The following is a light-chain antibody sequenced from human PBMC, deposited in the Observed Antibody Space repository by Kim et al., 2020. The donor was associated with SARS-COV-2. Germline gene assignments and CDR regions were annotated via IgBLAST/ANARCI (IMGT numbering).Light chain of an antibody. CDR2: GAS. CDR3: VQHITFPIT. CDR1: QGIIKV. Sequence: SLGDRVTITCPASQGIIKVLGSYQHNPGRDPKRLISGASSLQSGVSSRFSGSGSGTEFTLTLSSLQPEDFAPYFCVQHITFPITFGQGTRLGIK. J-gene: IGKJ5*01. V-gene: IGKV1-17*01.